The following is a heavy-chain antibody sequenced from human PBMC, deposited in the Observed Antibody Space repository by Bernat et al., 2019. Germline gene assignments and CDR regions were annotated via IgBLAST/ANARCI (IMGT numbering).Heavy chain of an antibody. V-gene: IGHV3-15*01. D-gene: IGHD5-18*01. J-gene: IGHJ4*02. CDR1: GFTFSNAW. CDR3: TTTDQIWDYYLDY. CDR2: IKRRADGGTT. Sequence: EVQLVESGGGLVKPGGSLRLSCAASGFTFSNAWMSWVRQAPGKGLEWVGRIKRRADGGTTDYAAPVKGRFTISRDDSKNMLYLQMNSLKTEDTAVYYCTTTDQIWDYYLDYWGQGTLVTVSS.